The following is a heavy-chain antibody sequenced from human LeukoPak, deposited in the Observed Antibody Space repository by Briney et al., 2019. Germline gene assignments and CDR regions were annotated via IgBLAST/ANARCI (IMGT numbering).Heavy chain of an antibody. J-gene: IGHJ5*02. D-gene: IGHD3-3*01. V-gene: IGHV4-30-4*08. CDR3: ARGASRDFWSGYDANWFDP. CDR2: IYYSGST. Sequence: SQTLSLTCTVSGGSISSGDYYWSWIRQPPGKGLEWIGYIYYSGSTYYNPSLKSRVTISVDASKNQFSLKLSSVTAADTAVYYCARGASRDFWSGYDANWFDPWGQGTLVTVSS. CDR1: GGSISSGDYY.